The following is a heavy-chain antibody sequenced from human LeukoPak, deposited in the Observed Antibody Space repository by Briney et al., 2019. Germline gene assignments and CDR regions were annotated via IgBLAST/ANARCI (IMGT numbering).Heavy chain of an antibody. Sequence: ASVKVSCKASGYTFTSHGISWVRQAPGQGLEWMGWISAYNGNTNYAQKLQGRVTMTTDTSTSTAYMELRSLRSDDTAVYYCARDSDYYDSSGYYALPTGYWGQGTLVTVSS. CDR2: ISAYNGNT. CDR3: ARDSDYYDSSGYYALPTGY. J-gene: IGHJ4*02. CDR1: GYTFTSHG. V-gene: IGHV1-18*01. D-gene: IGHD3-22*01.